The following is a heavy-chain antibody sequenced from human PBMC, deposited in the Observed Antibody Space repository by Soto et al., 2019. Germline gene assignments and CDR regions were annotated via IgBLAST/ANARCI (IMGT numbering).Heavy chain of an antibody. D-gene: IGHD2-21*02. CDR2: INAGNGNT. V-gene: IGHV1-3*05. Sequence: QVQLVQSGAEEKKPGASVKVSCKASGYTFTSYAMHWVRQAPGQRLEWMGWINAGNGNTKYSQKFQGRVTITRDTSASTAYMELSSLRPAATAVYSCARAWVVVTAPDPWGQGTLVTVSS. CDR3: ARAWVVVTAPDP. CDR1: GYTFTSYA. J-gene: IGHJ5*01.